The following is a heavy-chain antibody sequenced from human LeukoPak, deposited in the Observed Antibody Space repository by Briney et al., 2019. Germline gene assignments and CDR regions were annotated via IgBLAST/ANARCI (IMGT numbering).Heavy chain of an antibody. CDR3: ATGRTKWDLLNY. V-gene: IGHV1-24*01. Sequence: GASVKVSCKVSGYTLTESSLHWVRQAPGKGLEWMGGLDPEDGEMIYSQKFQGRVTMTEDTSTDIAYMEMSSLRSEDTAVYYCATGRTKWDLLNYWGRGTLVTVSS. D-gene: IGHD1-26*01. J-gene: IGHJ4*02. CDR2: LDPEDGEM. CDR1: GYTLTESS.